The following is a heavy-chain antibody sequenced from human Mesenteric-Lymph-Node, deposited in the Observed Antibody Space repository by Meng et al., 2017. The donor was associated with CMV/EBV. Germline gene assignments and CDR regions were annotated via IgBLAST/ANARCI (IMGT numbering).Heavy chain of an antibody. V-gene: IGHV3-48*03. CDR1: GFTFSSYE. Sequence: GGSLRLSCAASGFTFSSYEMNWVRQAPGKGLEWVSYISSSGSTIYYADSVKGRFTISRDNSKNTLYLQMNRLRAEDTAVYYCAKTQVSGYDQYYYYYYGMDVWGQGTTVTVSS. CDR3: AKTQVSGYDQYYYYYYGMDV. CDR2: ISSSGSTI. J-gene: IGHJ6*02. D-gene: IGHD5-12*01.